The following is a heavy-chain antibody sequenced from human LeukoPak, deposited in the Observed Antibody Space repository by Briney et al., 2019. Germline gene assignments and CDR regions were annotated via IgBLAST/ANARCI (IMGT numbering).Heavy chain of an antibody. CDR1: GGSISSYY. Sequence: PSETLSLTCTVSGGSISSYYWSWIRQPPGKGLEWIGYIYYSGSTNYNPSLKSRVTISVDTSKNQFSLKLSSVTAADTAVYYCAGGAYDSSGYEAFDIWGQGTMVTVSS. V-gene: IGHV4-59*08. D-gene: IGHD3-22*01. CDR3: AGGAYDSSGYEAFDI. J-gene: IGHJ3*02. CDR2: IYYSGST.